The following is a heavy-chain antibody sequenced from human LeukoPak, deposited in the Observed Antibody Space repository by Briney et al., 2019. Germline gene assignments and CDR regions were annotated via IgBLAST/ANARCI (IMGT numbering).Heavy chain of an antibody. Sequence: SVKVSCKASGGTLSTYVFSWVRQAPGQGLEWMGRIIPLFGITNYAQKFQGRVTITADKSTNTAYMELSSLRSEDTAVYYCARGYCSSTSCYWPALDYWGQGTLVTVSS. V-gene: IGHV1-69*04. D-gene: IGHD2-2*01. CDR2: IIPLFGIT. CDR1: GGTLSTYV. J-gene: IGHJ4*02. CDR3: ARGYCSSTSCYWPALDY.